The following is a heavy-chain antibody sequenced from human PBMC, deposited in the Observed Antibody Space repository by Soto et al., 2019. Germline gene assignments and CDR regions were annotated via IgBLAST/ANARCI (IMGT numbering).Heavy chain of an antibody. CDR3: ARNYGYAFDI. CDR1: GGSISSYY. J-gene: IGHJ3*02. V-gene: IGHV4-59*08. D-gene: IGHD4-17*01. CDR2: IYYSGST. Sequence: QVQLQESGPGLVKPSETLSLTCTVSGGSISSYYWSWIRQPPGKGLEWIGYIYYSGSTNYNPAHKSRVTISVDTSKNQFSLKLSSVTAADTAVYYCARNYGYAFDIWGQGTMVTVSS.